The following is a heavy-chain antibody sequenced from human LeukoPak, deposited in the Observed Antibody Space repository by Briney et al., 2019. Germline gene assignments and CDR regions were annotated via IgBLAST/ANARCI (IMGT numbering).Heavy chain of an antibody. Sequence: PGGSLRLSCAASGFTFSSYAMSWVRQAPGKGLEWVGRIKSKTDGGTTDYAAPVKGRFTISRDDSKNTLYLQMNSLKTEDTAVYYCTLSLGGGDLPGRPGYYYGMDVWGQGTTVTVSS. V-gene: IGHV3-15*01. CDR1: GFTFSSYA. CDR3: TLSLGGGDLPGRPGYYYGMDV. CDR2: IKSKTDGGTT. J-gene: IGHJ6*02. D-gene: IGHD2-21*02.